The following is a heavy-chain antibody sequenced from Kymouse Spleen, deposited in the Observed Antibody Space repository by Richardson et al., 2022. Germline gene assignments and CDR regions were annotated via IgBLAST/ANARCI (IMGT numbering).Heavy chain of an antibody. J-gene: IGHJ6*02. V-gene: IGHV4-4*02. Sequence: QVQLQESGPGLVKPSGTLSLTCAVSGGSISSSNWWSWVRQPPGKGLEWIGEIYHSGSTNYNPSLKSRVTISVDKSKNQFSLKLSSVTAADTAVYYCARRCSSTSCYPYYYYYGMDVWGQGTTVTVSS. D-gene: IGHD2-2*02. CDR2: IYHSGST. CDR1: GGSISSSNW. CDR3: ARRCSSTSCYPYYYYYGMDV.